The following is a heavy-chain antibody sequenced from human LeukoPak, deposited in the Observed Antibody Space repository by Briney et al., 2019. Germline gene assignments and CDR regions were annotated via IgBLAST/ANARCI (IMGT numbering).Heavy chain of an antibody. CDR3: ARGRLGGSGSYYNVLDY. Sequence: PSQTLSLTCTVSGGSISSGDYYWSWIRQPPGKGLEWIGYIYYSGSTYYNPSLKSRVTISVDTSKNQFSLKLSSVTAADTVVYYCARGRLGGSGSYYNVLDYWGQGTLVTVSS. CDR2: IYYSGST. D-gene: IGHD3-10*01. V-gene: IGHV4-30-4*01. J-gene: IGHJ4*02. CDR1: GGSISSGDYY.